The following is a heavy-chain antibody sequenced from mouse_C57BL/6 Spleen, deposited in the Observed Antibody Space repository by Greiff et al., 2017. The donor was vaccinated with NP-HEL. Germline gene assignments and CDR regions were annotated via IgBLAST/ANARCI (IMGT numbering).Heavy chain of an antibody. V-gene: IGHV1-82*01. CDR3: ARGGVNAMDY. CDR1: GYAFSSSW. J-gene: IGHJ4*01. Sequence: VKLMESGPELVKPGASVKISCKASGYAFSSSWMNWVKQRPGKGLEWIGRIYPGDGDTNYNGKFKGKATLTADKSSSTAYMQLSSLTSEDSAVYFCARGGVNAMDYWGQGTSVTVSS. CDR2: IYPGDGDT. D-gene: IGHD2-2*01.